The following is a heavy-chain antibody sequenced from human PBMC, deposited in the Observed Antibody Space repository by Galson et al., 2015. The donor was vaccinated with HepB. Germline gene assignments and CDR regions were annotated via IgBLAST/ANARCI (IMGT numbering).Heavy chain of an antibody. V-gene: IGHV7-4-1*02. Sequence: SVKVSCKASGYTFTSYAMNWVRQAPGQGLEWMGWINTNTGNPTYAQGFTGRFVFSLDTSVSTAYLQISSLKAEDTAVYYCARERSRDYYDSSGYYSHESYGMDVWGQGTTVTVSS. CDR3: ARERSRDYYDSSGYYSHESYGMDV. CDR2: INTNTGNP. J-gene: IGHJ6*02. D-gene: IGHD3-22*01. CDR1: GYTFTSYA.